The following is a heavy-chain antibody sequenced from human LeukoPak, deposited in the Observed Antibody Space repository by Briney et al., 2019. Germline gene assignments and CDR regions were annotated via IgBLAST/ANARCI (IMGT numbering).Heavy chain of an antibody. V-gene: IGHV4-34*01. D-gene: IGHD6-13*01. J-gene: IGHJ4*02. CDR3: ARAGRSWTRSLDS. CDR1: GGSLNGHY. CDR2: GSESGGT. Sequence: SETLSLTCAVYGGSLNGHYWSWIRQPPGKGLEWIGEGSESGGTKFNPSLKSRVTISADTSKNQFSLKLNSLTAADTAVYYCARAGRSWTRSLDSGGRETL.